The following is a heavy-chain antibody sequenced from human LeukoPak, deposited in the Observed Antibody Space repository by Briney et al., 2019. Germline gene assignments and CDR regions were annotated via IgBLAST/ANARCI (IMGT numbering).Heavy chain of an antibody. D-gene: IGHD4-17*01. Sequence: SSETLSLTCAVSGGSFSAYYWTWIRQPPGKGLEWIGEINHSGSANYNPSLKSRVTISLDTSKNQFSLKLSSVTAADTAVYFCARGQGTVTTHWGQGTLVTVSS. CDR2: INHSGSA. CDR3: ARGQGTVTTH. CDR1: GGSFSAYY. V-gene: IGHV4-34*01. J-gene: IGHJ4*02.